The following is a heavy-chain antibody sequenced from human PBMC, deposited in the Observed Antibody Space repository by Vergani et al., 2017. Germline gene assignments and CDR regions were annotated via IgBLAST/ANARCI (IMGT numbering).Heavy chain of an antibody. Sequence: QVQLQESGPGLVKPSQTLSLTCTVSGGSISSSSYYWGWIRQPPGKGLEWIGSIYYSGSTYYNPSLKSRVTISVDTSQNQFSLKLSSVTAADTSVYYCGRLRRTADSFAIWGQGTMVTVSS. D-gene: IGHD3-10*01. J-gene: IGHJ3*02. CDR2: IYYSGST. CDR3: GRLRRTADSFAI. V-gene: IGHV4-39*01. CDR1: GGSISSSSYY.